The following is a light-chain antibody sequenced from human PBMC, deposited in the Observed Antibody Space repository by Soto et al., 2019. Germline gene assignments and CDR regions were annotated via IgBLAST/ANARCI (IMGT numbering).Light chain of an antibody. J-gene: IGKJ5*01. Sequence: DIQMTQSPSTLSGSVGDRVTITCRASQTISSWLAWYQQKPGKAPKLLIYKASTLKSGVPSRFSGSGSGTDFTLTISSLQPEDFATYYCQQSYSTVSTFGQGTRLEIK. CDR3: QQSYSTVST. CDR2: KAS. CDR1: QTISSW. V-gene: IGKV1-5*03.